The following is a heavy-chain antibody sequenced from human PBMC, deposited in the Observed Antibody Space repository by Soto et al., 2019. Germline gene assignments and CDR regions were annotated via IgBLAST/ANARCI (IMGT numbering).Heavy chain of an antibody. CDR3: ARGVHYYDRNRLGY. D-gene: IGHD3-22*01. J-gene: IGHJ4*02. Sequence: QVQLQQWGAGLLKPSETLSLTCAVYGGSFSGYYWSWIRQPPGKGLEWIGEINHSGSTNYNPSLKSRVTISVDTSKNQFSLKLSSVTAADTAVYYCARGVHYYDRNRLGYWGQGTLLTVSS. CDR2: INHSGST. CDR1: GGSFSGYY. V-gene: IGHV4-34*01.